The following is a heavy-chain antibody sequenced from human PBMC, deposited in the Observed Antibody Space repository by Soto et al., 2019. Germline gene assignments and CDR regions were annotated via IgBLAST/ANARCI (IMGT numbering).Heavy chain of an antibody. CDR3: AREGGESSDGLYYFDS. CDR2: IYYSGNT. CDR1: GGSTSSDNY. V-gene: IGHV4-30-4*01. J-gene: IGHJ4*02. Sequence: SETLSLTCTVSGGSTSSDNYWSWIRQPSGKGLEWIGHIYYSGNTDYNPSLKSRLAISIDTSKNQFSLKLSSVTAADTAVYFCAREGGESSDGLYYFDSWGQGSLVTVSS. D-gene: IGHD3-16*01.